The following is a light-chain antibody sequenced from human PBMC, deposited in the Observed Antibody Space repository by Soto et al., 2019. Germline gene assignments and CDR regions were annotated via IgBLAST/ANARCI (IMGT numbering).Light chain of an antibody. V-gene: IGKV3-15*01. J-gene: IGKJ2*01. CDR1: QSVGNN. CDR2: GAS. Sequence: EIVMTQSPATVSVSPGERATLYCRASQSVGNNLAWYQQKPGQAPSLFIFGASVRATGVPDRFSGSGSGTEFTLSISNLQSEDSAVYYCQQYESWPPLFTFGQGTKVDTK. CDR3: QQYESWPPLFT.